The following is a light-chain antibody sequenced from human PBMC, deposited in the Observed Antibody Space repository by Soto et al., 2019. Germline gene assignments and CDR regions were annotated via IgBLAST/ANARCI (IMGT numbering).Light chain of an antibody. CDR3: QQYNNWSRS. V-gene: IGKV3-15*01. Sequence: EIVMTQSPATLSVSPGERATLSCRASQSIGRNLAWYQHKPGQAPRLLIYGASTGTTDIPTRFSASGSGTEFILNISSLQSEDFAVYYCQQYNNWSRSFGQGTKVEV. CDR2: GAS. CDR1: QSIGRN. J-gene: IGKJ1*01.